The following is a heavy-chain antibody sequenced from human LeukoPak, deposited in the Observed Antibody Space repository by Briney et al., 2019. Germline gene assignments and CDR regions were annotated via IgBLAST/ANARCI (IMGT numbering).Heavy chain of an antibody. CDR2: FDPEDGKT. CDR3: ATAISYYDFWRGYYKGAFEI. Sequence: ASVKVSCKVSEYTLSELSMHWVRQAPGKGLEWMGGFDPEDGKTFYAQKFQGRVTMTEDTSTDTAYMELNSPRSDDTAMYYCATAISYYDFWRGYYKGAFEIWGQGTVVTVSS. D-gene: IGHD3-3*01. J-gene: IGHJ3*02. V-gene: IGHV1-24*01. CDR1: EYTLSELS.